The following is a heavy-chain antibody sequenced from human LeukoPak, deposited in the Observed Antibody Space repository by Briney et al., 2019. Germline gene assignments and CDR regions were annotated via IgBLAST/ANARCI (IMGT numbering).Heavy chain of an antibody. D-gene: IGHD6-25*01. Sequence: GESLKISCKASGYSFTNYWIGWVRQMPRKGLEWMGIIYPDDSDARHSPSFQGQVTISADKSISTAYLQWSSLKASDTAIYFCARPDSSGWHFDYWGQGTLVTVSS. J-gene: IGHJ4*02. CDR2: IYPDDSDA. V-gene: IGHV5-51*01. CDR1: GYSFTNYW. CDR3: ARPDSSGWHFDY.